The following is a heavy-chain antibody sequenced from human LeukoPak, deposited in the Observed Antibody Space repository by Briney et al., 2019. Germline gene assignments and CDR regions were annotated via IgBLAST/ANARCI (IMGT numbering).Heavy chain of an antibody. CDR2: IYTSGST. CDR3: ARGDRVVPAVTRFDP. CDR1: GVSISSYY. V-gene: IGHV4-4*07. Sequence: SETLSLTCTVSGVSISSYYWSWIRQPAGKGLEWIGRIYTSGSTNYNPSLKSRVTISVDTSKNQFSLKLSSVTAADTAVYYCARGDRVVPAVTRFDPWGQGTLVTVSS. J-gene: IGHJ5*02. D-gene: IGHD2-2*01.